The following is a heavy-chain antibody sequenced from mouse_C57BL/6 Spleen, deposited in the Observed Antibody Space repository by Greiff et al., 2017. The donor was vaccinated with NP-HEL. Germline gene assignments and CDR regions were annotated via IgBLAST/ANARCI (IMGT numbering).Heavy chain of an antibody. Sequence: QVQLKQSGAELARPGASVKLSCKASGYTFTSYGISWVKQRTGQGLEWIGEIYPRSGNTYYNEKFKGKATLTADKSSSTAYMELRSLTSEDSAVYFCARGIYDGYYAYYFDYWGQGTTLTVSS. CDR1: GYTFTSYG. V-gene: IGHV1-81*01. CDR2: IYPRSGNT. CDR3: ARGIYDGYYAYYFDY. D-gene: IGHD2-3*01. J-gene: IGHJ2*01.